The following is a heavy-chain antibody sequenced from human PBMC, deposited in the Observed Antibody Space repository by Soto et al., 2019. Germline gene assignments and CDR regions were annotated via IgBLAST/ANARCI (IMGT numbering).Heavy chain of an antibody. D-gene: IGHD3-3*01. CDR1: GFNFSIHG. CDR3: GKDKVPYYDFWSGQRWFDP. Sequence: CAASGFNFSIHGMHWVRQTPGKGLESVAVISNDGNKQYYVESVEVRFSISRDNSKGIVHLQLHNVRIEDTANYYCGKDKVPYYDFWSGQRWFDPWAQGPHLPGSS. J-gene: IGHJ5*02. V-gene: IGHV3-30*18. CDR2: ISNDGNKQ.